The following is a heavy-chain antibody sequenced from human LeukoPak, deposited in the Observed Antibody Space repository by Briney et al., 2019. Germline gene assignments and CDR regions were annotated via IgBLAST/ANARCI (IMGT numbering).Heavy chain of an antibody. D-gene: IGHD3-10*01. J-gene: IGHJ3*02. CDR3: ARVRSTGDRGGEFDAFDI. CDR1: GYTFTCYY. V-gene: IGHV1-2*06. Sequence: ASVKVSCKASGYTFTCYYMHWVRQAPGQGLEWMGRINPNSGGTNYAQKFQGRVTMTRDTSISTAYMELSRLRSDDTAVYYCARVRSTGDRGGEFDAFDIWGQGTMVTVSS. CDR2: INPNSGGT.